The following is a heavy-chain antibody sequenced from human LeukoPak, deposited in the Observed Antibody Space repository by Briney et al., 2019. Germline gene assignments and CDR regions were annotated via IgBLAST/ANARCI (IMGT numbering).Heavy chain of an antibody. CDR1: GYTFTSYY. CDR2: INPSGGST. Sequence: ASVKVSCKASGYTFTSYYMHWVRQAPGQGLGWMGIINPSGGSTSYAPNFQGRLTITADRFSGVAYMDLSSLSSEDTAVYYCARAYIVKTNGDNVYYYMDVWGTGTTVTVSS. J-gene: IGHJ6*03. V-gene: IGHV1-46*01. CDR3: ARAYIVKTNGDNVYYYMDV. D-gene: IGHD5-24*01.